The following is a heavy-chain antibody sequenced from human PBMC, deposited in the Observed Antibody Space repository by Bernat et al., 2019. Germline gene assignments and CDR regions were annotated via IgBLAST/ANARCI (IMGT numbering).Heavy chain of an antibody. Sequence: QVQLVESGGGVVQPGRSLRLSCAASGFTFSSYGMHWVRQAPGKGLEWVAVISYDGSNKYYADSVKGRFTISRDNSKNTLYLQMNSLGAEDTAVYYCAKDRNFGSSLDYWGQGTLVTVSS. CDR2: ISYDGSNK. V-gene: IGHV3-30*18. CDR1: GFTFSSYG. CDR3: AKDRNFGSSLDY. J-gene: IGHJ4*02. D-gene: IGHD1-26*01.